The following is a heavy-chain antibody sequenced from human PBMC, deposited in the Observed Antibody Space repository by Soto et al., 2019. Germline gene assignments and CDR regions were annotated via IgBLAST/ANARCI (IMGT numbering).Heavy chain of an antibody. D-gene: IGHD3-10*01. V-gene: IGHV1-46*01. Sequence: QVQLVQSGAEVKKPGASVKVSCKASGVDFTDHYIHWVRQAPGQGLEWMGIISPDGGSTRYSQKFQARITMTRDTSTSTVYMELSSLRSEDTAIYYCARAPRGGVIIVITWAQIDYWGQGTLVTVSS. CDR3: ARAPRGGVIIVITWAQIDY. CDR1: GVDFTDHY. CDR2: ISPDGGST. J-gene: IGHJ4*02.